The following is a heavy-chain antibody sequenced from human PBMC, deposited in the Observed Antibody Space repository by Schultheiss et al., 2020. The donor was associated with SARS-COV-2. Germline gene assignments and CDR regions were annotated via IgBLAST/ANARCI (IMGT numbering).Heavy chain of an antibody. CDR1: GGSFSGYY. Sequence: GSLRLSCAVYGGSFSGYYWSWIRQPPGKGLEWIGEINHSGSTNYNPSLKSRVTISVDTSKNQFSLKLSSVTAADTAVYYCARLGGFDPWGQGTLVTVSS. CDR3: ARLGGFDP. J-gene: IGHJ5*02. CDR2: INHSGST. D-gene: IGHD3-16*01. V-gene: IGHV4-34*01.